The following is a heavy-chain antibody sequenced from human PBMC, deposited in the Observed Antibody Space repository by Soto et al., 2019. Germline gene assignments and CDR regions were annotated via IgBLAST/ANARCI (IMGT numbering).Heavy chain of an antibody. CDR1: GGSINSYY. Sequence: TSETLSLTCTVSGGSINSYYWSWIRQPPGKGLEWIGYIYYSGSTNYNPSLKSRVTISVDTSKNQFSPKLSSVTAADTAVYYCANGGIVGATVGAFDIWGQGTMVTVS. V-gene: IGHV4-59*08. CDR3: ANGGIVGATVGAFDI. D-gene: IGHD1-26*01. CDR2: IYYSGST. J-gene: IGHJ3*02.